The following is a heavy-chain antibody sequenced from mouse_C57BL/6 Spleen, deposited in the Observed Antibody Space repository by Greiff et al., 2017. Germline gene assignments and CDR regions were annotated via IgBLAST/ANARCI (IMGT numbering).Heavy chain of an antibody. Sequence: EVQLQQSGPVLVKPGASVKMSCKASGYTFTDYYMNWVKQSHGKSLEWIGVINPYNGGTSYNQKFKGKATLTVDKSSSTAYMELNSLTSEDSAVYYCASPSTVVDGSYWYFDVWGTGTTVTVAS. CDR3: ASPSTVVDGSYWYFDV. CDR2: INPYNGGT. CDR1: GYTFTDYY. J-gene: IGHJ1*03. D-gene: IGHD1-1*01. V-gene: IGHV1-19*01.